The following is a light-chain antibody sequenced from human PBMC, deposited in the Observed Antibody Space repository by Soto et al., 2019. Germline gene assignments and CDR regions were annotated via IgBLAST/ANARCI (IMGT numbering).Light chain of an antibody. CDR3: SSYVSSRTYV. CDR1: RSDVGGYNF. Sequence: QSALTQPASVSGSPGQSITISCTGTRSDVGGYNFVSWFQQHPGTAPKLIIYDVTNRPSGISNRFSGSKSGNTASLTISGLKAEDEADYYCSSYVSSRTYVFGTGTKVTVL. CDR2: DVT. J-gene: IGLJ1*01. V-gene: IGLV2-14*01.